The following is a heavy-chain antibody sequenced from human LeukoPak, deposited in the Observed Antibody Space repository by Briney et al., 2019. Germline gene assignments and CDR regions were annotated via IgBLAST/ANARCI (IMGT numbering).Heavy chain of an antibody. CDR1: GFTFSSYA. Sequence: PGGSLRLSRAASGFTFSSYAMHWVRQAPGKGLDYVSAINSNGGSTYYADSVKGRFTISRDNSKNTLYLQMGSLRAEDMAVYYCARGNRENYYYGLDVWGQGTTVTVSS. V-gene: IGHV3-64*02. CDR2: INSNGGST. CDR3: ARGNRENYYYGLDV. J-gene: IGHJ6*02.